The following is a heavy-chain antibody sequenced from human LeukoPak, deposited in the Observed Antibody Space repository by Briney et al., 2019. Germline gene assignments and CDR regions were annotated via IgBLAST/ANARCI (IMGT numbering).Heavy chain of an antibody. CDR3: AREIRGYTLLAAFDI. Sequence: PGGSLRLSCAASGFTFSSYSMNWVRQAPGKGLEWVSYISSSSSTIYYADSVKGRFTISRDNAKNSLYLQMNSLRAEDAAVYYCAREIRGYTLLAAFDIWGQGTMVTVSS. CDR1: GFTFSSYS. J-gene: IGHJ3*02. CDR2: ISSSSSTI. D-gene: IGHD2-2*02. V-gene: IGHV3-48*01.